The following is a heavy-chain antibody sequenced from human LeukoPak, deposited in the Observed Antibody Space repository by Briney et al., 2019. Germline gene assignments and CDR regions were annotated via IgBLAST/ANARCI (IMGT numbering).Heavy chain of an antibody. CDR3: ARCSYAGFKGSGPLLYNWFDP. D-gene: IGHD3-16*01. CDR1: GFTVSSNY. J-gene: IGHJ5*02. V-gene: IGHV3-66*01. CDR2: IYSGGST. Sequence: PGGSLRLSCAASGFTVSSNYMSWVRQAPGKGLEWVSVIYSGGSTYYADSVKGRFTISRDNSKNTLYLQMNSLRAEDTAVYYCARCSYAGFKGSGPLLYNWFDPWGQGTLVTVSS.